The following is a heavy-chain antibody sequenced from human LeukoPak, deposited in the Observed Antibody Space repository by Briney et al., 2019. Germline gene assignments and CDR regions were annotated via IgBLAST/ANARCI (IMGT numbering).Heavy chain of an antibody. CDR1: GGTFSSYA. V-gene: IGHV1-69*06. CDR3: ARVVGLTGYSSSWYSGYYYYMDV. Sequence: SVKVSCKASGGTFSSYAISWVRQASGQGLEWMGGIIPIFRTTNYAQKFQDRVTITADKSTSTAYMELSSLRSEDTAVYYCARVVGLTGYSSSWYSGYYYYMDVWGKGTTVTVSS. J-gene: IGHJ6*03. CDR2: IIPIFRTT. D-gene: IGHD6-13*01.